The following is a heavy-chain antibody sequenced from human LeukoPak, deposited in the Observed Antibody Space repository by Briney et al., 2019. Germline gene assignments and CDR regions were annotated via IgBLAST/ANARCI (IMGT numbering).Heavy chain of an antibody. D-gene: IGHD3-3*01. J-gene: IGHJ6*03. Sequence: ASVKVSCKASGYTFTSYGISWVRQAPGQGLEWMGWISAYNGNTNYAQKLQGRVTMTTDTSTSTAYMELRSLRSDDTAVYYCARTLYYDFWSGYFTYYYYYMDVWGKGTTVTVSS. CDR1: GYTFTSYG. CDR3: ARTLYYDFWSGYFTYYYYYMDV. CDR2: ISAYNGNT. V-gene: IGHV1-18*01.